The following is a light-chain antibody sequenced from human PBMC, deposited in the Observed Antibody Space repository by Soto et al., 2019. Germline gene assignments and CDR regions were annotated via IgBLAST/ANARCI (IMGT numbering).Light chain of an antibody. J-gene: IGKJ2*01. CDR3: QQYGNSFYT. Sequence: EIVLTQSPGTLSLSPGERATLSCRASQSVSSSYLAWYQQKPGQTPRLLIYAASSRATGIPDRFSGSGSGTDFSLIISRLEPEDFAVYYCQQYGNSFYTFGQGTKLEIK. CDR2: AAS. CDR1: QSVSSSY. V-gene: IGKV3-20*01.